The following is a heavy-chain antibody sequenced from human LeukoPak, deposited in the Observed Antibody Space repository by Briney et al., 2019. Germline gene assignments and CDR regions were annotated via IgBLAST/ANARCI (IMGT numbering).Heavy chain of an antibody. CDR3: AKGVATVVTNWFDP. J-gene: IGHJ5*02. CDR2: ISGSGGST. V-gene: IGHV3-23*01. CDR1: GGSISSGSYY. Sequence: ETLSLTCTVSGGSISSGSYYWSWVRQAPGKGLEWVSAISGSGGSTYYADSVKGRFTISRDNSKNTLYLQMNSLRAEDTAVYYCAKGVATVVTNWFDPWGQGTLVTVSS. D-gene: IGHD4-23*01.